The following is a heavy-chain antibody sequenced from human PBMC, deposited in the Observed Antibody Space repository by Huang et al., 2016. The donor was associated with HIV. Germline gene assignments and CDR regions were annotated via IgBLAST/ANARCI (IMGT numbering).Heavy chain of an antibody. CDR2: INHSESN. Sequence: QVQLQQWGAGLLKPSETLSLTCAVYGGSFSGYYWSWLRQPPGKGLEWIGEINHSESNNYNPSLKSRVTISVDTSKTQFSLKLNSVTAADTAVYYWARGPDYYDSSGREAFDIWGQGTMVTVSS. CDR3: ARGPDYYDSSGREAFDI. V-gene: IGHV4-34*01. CDR1: GGSFSGYY. J-gene: IGHJ3*02. D-gene: IGHD3-22*01.